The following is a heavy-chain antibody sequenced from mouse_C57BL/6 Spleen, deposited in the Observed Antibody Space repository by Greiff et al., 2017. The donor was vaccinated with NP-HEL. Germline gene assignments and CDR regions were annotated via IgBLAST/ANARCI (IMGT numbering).Heavy chain of an antibody. J-gene: IGHJ3*01. D-gene: IGHD1-1*01. CDR2: ISSGSSTI. CDR3: ARPYYYGGFAY. V-gene: IGHV5-17*01. Sequence: EVKLVESGGGLVKPGGSLKLSCAASGFTFSDYGMHWVRQAPEKGLEWVAYISSGSSTIYYADTVKGRFTISRDNAKNTLFLQMTSLRSEDTAMYYCARPYYYGGFAYWGQGTLVTVSA. CDR1: GFTFSDYG.